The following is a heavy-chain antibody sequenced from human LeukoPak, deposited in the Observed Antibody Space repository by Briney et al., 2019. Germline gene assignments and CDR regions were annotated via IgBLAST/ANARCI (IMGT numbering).Heavy chain of an antibody. Sequence: SETLSLTCTASGGSISSYYWSWIRQPPGKGLEWIGEIYHSGSTNYNPSLKSRVTISVDKSKNQFSLKLTSVTAADTAVYYCARNNWKAFDYWGQGTLVTVSS. V-gene: IGHV4-59*12. CDR2: IYHSGST. CDR3: ARNNWKAFDY. J-gene: IGHJ4*02. CDR1: GGSISSYY. D-gene: IGHD1-20*01.